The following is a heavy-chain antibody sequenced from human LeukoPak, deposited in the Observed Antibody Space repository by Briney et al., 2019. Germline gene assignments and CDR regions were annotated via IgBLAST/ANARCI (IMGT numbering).Heavy chain of an antibody. J-gene: IGHJ4*02. CDR3: ARVEGRFGELSSRYFDY. V-gene: IGHV4-30-4*01. CDR2: IYYSGST. D-gene: IGHD3-10*01. Sequence: SQTLSLTCTVSGGSISSGDYYWSWIRQPPGKGLEWIGYIYYSGSTYYNPSLKSRVTISVDTSKNQFSLKLSSVTAADTAVYYCARVEGRFGELSSRYFDYWDQGTLVTVSS. CDR1: GGSISSGDYY.